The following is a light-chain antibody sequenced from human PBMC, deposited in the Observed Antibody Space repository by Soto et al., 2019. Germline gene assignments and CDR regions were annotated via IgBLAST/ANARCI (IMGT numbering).Light chain of an antibody. CDR2: AAS. CDR1: QSISSY. Sequence: DIQMTQSPSSLSASVGDRVTITCRASQSISSYLKWYQQKPVKAPKLLIYAASSLQSGVPSRFSGSGSVTDFNLTISSLQPEYFATYYCKQSYSTSLTFGGGTKVEIK. V-gene: IGKV1-39*01. CDR3: KQSYSTSLT. J-gene: IGKJ4*01.